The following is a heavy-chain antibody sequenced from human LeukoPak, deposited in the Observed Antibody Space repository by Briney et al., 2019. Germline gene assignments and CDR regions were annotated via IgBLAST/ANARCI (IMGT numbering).Heavy chain of an antibody. CDR1: GFTFSSYG. Sequence: GSLRLSCAASGFTFSSYGMHWIRQPPGKGLEWIGSIYHSGSTYYNPSLKSRVTISVDTSKNQFSLKLSSVTAADTAVCYCARAGGGATSQWFDPWGQGTLVTVSS. CDR3: ARAGGGATSQWFDP. J-gene: IGHJ5*02. V-gene: IGHV4-38-2*01. D-gene: IGHD1-26*01. CDR2: IYHSGST.